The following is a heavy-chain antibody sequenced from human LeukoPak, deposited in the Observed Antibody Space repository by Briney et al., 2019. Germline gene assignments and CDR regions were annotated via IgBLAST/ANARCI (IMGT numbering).Heavy chain of an antibody. CDR1: GFPSSNKA. Sequence: GGSRRFPGQASGFPSSNKALSWFRKLPGKGLKWAQAFGNGNTYYADSVRGRFTISRDDSKNMVYLQMNSLRVEDTARYYCVREAGYCASVCLKSNWFDPWGQGTLVTVSS. V-gene: IGHV3-23*01. D-gene: IGHD2-21*02. J-gene: IGHJ5*02. CDR2: FGNGNT. CDR3: VREAGYCASVCLKSNWFDP.